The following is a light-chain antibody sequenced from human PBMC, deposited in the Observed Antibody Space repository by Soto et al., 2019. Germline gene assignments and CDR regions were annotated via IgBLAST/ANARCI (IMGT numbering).Light chain of an antibody. CDR3: SSYTXXXTXXXV. CDR1: SSDVGGYNY. CDR2: DVS. J-gene: IGLJ1*01. Sequence: QSVLTQPASVSGSPGQSINISCTGTSSDVGGYNYVSWYQHHPGKAPKLIIYDVSNRPSGVSNPFSGSKSGNTASLTISGXXXXXEAXYYCSSYTXXXTXXXVFGXGT. V-gene: IGLV2-14*03.